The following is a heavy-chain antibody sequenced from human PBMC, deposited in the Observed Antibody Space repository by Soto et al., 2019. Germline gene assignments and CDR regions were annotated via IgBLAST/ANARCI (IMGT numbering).Heavy chain of an antibody. CDR3: CYSNSSNGN. Sequence: PASGFTFSDYWMSWVRQAPGKGLEWVANIKQDGSEKYYVDSVKGRFTISRDNAKNSLYLQMNSLRAEDTAVYYCCYSNSSNGNWGQGALVTVSS. CDR2: IKQDGSEK. J-gene: IGHJ4*02. V-gene: IGHV3-7*01. D-gene: IGHD2-2*01. CDR1: GFTFSDYW.